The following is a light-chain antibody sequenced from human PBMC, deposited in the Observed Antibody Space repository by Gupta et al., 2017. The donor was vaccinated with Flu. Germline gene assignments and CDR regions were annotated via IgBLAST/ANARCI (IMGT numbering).Light chain of an antibody. CDR2: DVN. V-gene: IGLV2-11*01. Sequence: SALPPPRSVSGSLVQSVTISCTGTNSDISVYKYVSWYLQHPGKAHQLLVYDVNRRPSGVPDRFSGSTSGNTASLTISGRQADDEADYCGSSAAGTYNWVFGGGTKLTVL. CDR1: NSDISVYKY. CDR3: SSAAGTYNWV. J-gene: IGLJ3*02.